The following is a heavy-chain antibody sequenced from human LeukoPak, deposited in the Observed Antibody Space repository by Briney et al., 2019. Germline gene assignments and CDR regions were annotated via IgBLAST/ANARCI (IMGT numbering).Heavy chain of an antibody. D-gene: IGHD6-13*01. CDR2: INTNTGNP. Sequence: GASVKVSCKASGYTFTNYAMNWVRQAPGQGLEWMGWINTNTGNPTYAQGFTGRFVFSLDTSVSTAYLQISSLKAEDTAMYYCARERRSSSPGEQQLVRAFDIWGQGTMVTVS. CDR3: ARERRSSSPGEQQLVRAFDI. V-gene: IGHV7-4-1*02. J-gene: IGHJ3*02. CDR1: GYTFTNYA.